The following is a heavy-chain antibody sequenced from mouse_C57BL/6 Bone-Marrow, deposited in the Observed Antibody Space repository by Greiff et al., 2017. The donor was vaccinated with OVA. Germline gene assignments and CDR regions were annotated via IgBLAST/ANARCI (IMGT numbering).Heavy chain of an antibody. CDR2: IYPRSGNT. J-gene: IGHJ3*01. V-gene: IGHV1-81*01. Sequence: VKLQESGAELARPGASVKLSCKASGYTFTSYGISWVKQRTGQGLEWIGEIYPRSGNTYYNEKFKGKATLTADKSSSTAYMELRSLTSEDSAVYFCARGVFAYWGQGTLVTVSA. CDR3: ARGVFAY. CDR1: GYTFTSYG.